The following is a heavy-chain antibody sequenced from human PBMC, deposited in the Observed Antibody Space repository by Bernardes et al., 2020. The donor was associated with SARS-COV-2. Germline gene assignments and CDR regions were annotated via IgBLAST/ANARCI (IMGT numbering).Heavy chain of an antibody. V-gene: IGHV4-34*01. D-gene: IGHD3-22*01. CDR2: INHSGST. J-gene: IGHJ4*02. Sequence: SETLSLTCAVYGGSFSGYYWSWIRQPPGQGLEWIGEINHSGSTNYNPSLKSRVTISVDTSKNQFSLKLSSVTAADTAVYYCARGRSSIHMILVVFTGGIFYFDYWGQGTLVTVSS. CDR3: ARGRSSIHMILVVFTGGIFYFDY. CDR1: GGSFSGYY.